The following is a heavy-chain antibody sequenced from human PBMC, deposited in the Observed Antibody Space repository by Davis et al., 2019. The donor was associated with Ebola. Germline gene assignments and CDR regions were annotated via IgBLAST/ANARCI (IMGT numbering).Heavy chain of an antibody. J-gene: IGHJ6*02. Sequence: ASVKVSCKASEYTFIKYAIHWVRQAPGQRLEWMGWINAGNGNTKYSQKFQGRVTITRDTSANTAYMELSSLRSEDSAVYYCARDGGGYSGDGTLYGMDVWGQGTTVTVSS. CDR1: EYTFIKYA. D-gene: IGHD5-12*01. CDR3: ARDGGGYSGDGTLYGMDV. CDR2: INAGNGNT. V-gene: IGHV1-3*01.